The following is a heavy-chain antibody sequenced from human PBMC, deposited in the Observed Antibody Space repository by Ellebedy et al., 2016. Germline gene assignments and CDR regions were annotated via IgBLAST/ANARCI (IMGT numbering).Heavy chain of an antibody. Sequence: GGSLRLXXAASGFTFSSYAMSWVRQAPGKGLEWVSAISGSGGSTYYADSVKGRFTISRDNSKNTLYLQMNSLRAEDTAVYYCASMVRGLRERDYWGQGTLVTVSS. CDR1: GFTFSSYA. V-gene: IGHV3-23*01. J-gene: IGHJ4*02. D-gene: IGHD3-10*01. CDR2: ISGSGGST. CDR3: ASMVRGLRERDY.